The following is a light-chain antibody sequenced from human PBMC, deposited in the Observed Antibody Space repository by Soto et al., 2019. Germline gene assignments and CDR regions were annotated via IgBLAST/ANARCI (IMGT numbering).Light chain of an antibody. V-gene: IGKV3-20*01. CDR2: GAS. CDR3: QQYGRSPFT. Sequence: EMVMTQYPGALSLSPGETATLSFRPSQSVSSNYVAWFHQKPGQAPRLLIYGASSRATGVPDRFSASWSGTDFTLTISRLETEDFAVYYCQQYGRSPFTFGPGTKVDIK. J-gene: IGKJ3*01. CDR1: QSVSSNY.